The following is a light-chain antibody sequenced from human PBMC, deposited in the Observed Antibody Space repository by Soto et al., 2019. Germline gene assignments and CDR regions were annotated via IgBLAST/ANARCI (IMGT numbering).Light chain of an antibody. CDR3: KSYAGSNNHVV. V-gene: IGLV2-8*01. CDR1: SSDVGGYNY. Sequence: QSALTQPPSASGSPGQSVTISCTGTSSDVGGYNYVSWYQQHPGKAPKLLIYEVSKRPSGVPDRFSGSKSGNTASLTVSGLQAEDEADYYCKSYAGSNNHVVFGGGTKLPS. CDR2: EVS. J-gene: IGLJ2*01.